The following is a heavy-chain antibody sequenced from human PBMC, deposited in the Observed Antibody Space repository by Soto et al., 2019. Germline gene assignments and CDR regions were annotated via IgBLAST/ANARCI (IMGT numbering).Heavy chain of an antibody. CDR2: ISSSSSYI. D-gene: IGHD2-15*01. J-gene: IGHJ4*02. V-gene: IGHV3-21*01. CDR3: ARSYGCSGGSCYRFDY. Sequence: EVQLVESGGGLVKPGGSLRLSCAASGFTFSSYSMNWVRQAPGKGLEWVSSISSSSSYIYYADSVKGRFTISRDNAKNXLYLQMNSLRAEDTAVYYCARSYGCSGGSCYRFDYWGQGTLVTVSS. CDR1: GFTFSSYS.